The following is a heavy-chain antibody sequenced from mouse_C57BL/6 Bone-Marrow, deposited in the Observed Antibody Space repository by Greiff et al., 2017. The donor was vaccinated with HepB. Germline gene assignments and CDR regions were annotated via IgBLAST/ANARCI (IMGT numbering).Heavy chain of an antibody. CDR2: IKPSNGGT. CDR3: ARTAGTSWSWFAY. D-gene: IGHD1-1*02. CDR1: GYTFTSYW. J-gene: IGHJ3*01. V-gene: IGHV1-53*01. Sequence: VQLQQSGTELVKPGASVKLSCKASGYTFTSYWMHWVKQRPGQGLEWIGNIKPSNGGTNYNEKFKSKATLTVDKSSSTAYMQLSSLTSEDSAVYYCARTAGTSWSWFAYWGQGTLVTVSA.